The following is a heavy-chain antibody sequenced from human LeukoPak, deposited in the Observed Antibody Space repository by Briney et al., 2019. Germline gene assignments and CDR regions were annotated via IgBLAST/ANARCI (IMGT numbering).Heavy chain of an antibody. Sequence: ASVKVSCKASGYTFTSYGISWVRQAPGQGLEWMGWISAYNGNTNYAQKLQGRVTMTTDTSTSTAYMELRSLRSDDTAVYYCARDVSLIRISDAFDIWGQGTMVTVSS. CDR2: ISAYNGNT. V-gene: IGHV1-18*01. CDR3: ARDVSLIRISDAFDI. D-gene: IGHD2-15*01. CDR1: GYTFTSYG. J-gene: IGHJ3*02.